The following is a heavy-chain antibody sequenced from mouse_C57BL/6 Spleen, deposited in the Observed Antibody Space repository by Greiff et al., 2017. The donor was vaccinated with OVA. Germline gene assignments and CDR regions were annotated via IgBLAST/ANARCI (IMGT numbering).Heavy chain of an antibody. J-gene: IGHJ2*01. CDR2: IDPSDSYT. CDR3: ARFYDGLYYFDY. CDR1: GYTFTSYW. D-gene: IGHD2-3*01. Sequence: QVQLQQPGAELVRPGTSVKLSCKASGYTFTSYWMHWVKQRPGQGLEWIGVIDPSDSYTNYNQKFKGKATLTVDTSSSTAYMQLSSLTSEDSAVYYCARFYDGLYYFDYWGQGTTLTVSS. V-gene: IGHV1-59*01.